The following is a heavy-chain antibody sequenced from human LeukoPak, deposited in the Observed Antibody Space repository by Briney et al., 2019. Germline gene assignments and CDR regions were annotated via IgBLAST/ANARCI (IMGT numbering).Heavy chain of an antibody. CDR1: GYTFTGYY. CDR3: ARDNSVGDIAWWFDP. J-gene: IGHJ5*02. V-gene: IGHV1-8*03. Sequence: ASVKVSCKASGYTFTGYYMHWVRQAPGQGLEWMGWINPNSGNTGYAQKFQGRVTITRNTSISTDYMELSSLRSEDTAVYYCARDNSVGDIAWWFDPWGQGTLVTVSS. D-gene: IGHD3-16*02. CDR2: INPNSGNT.